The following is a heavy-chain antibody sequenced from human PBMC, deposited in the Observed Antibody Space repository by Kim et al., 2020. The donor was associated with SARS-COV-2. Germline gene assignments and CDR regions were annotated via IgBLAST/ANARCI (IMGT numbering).Heavy chain of an antibody. Sequence: GESLKISCKGSGYSFTSYWIGWVRQMPGKGLEWMGIIYPGDSDIRYSPSFQGQVTISADKSISTAYLQWSSLKASDTAMYYCARHPTTVTNNWFDPWCQGTLVTVSS. CDR2: IYPGDSDI. V-gene: IGHV5-51*01. CDR3: ARHPTTVTNNWFDP. J-gene: IGHJ5*02. CDR1: GYSFTSYW. D-gene: IGHD4-17*01.